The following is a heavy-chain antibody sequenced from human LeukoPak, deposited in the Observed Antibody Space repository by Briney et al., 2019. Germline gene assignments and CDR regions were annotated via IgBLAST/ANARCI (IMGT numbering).Heavy chain of an antibody. D-gene: IGHD3-10*01. CDR3: AKTISGAYYYDMDV. J-gene: IGHJ6*02. Sequence: GSLGPSCTAPGFFFRGHRMHWARQLPGEGLVWGSRISPTGSTTSYADSVKGRFTVSRDNAKNTLYLQMSSLRAEDTAVYYCAKTISGAYYYDMDVWGQGTTVTVSS. V-gene: IGHV3-74*01. CDR1: GFFFRGHR. CDR2: ISPTGSTT.